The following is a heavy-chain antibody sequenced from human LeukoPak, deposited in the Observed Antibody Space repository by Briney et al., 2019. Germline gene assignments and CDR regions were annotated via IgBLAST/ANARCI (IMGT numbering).Heavy chain of an antibody. D-gene: IGHD3-22*01. Sequence: SETLSLTCTVSGGSISSYYWSWIRQPPGKGPEWIGYIYYSGSTNYNPSLKSRVTISVDTSKNQFSLKLSSVTAADTAVYYCARRYYYDSSGYYFDAFDIWGQGTMVTVSS. J-gene: IGHJ3*02. V-gene: IGHV4-59*08. CDR1: GGSISSYY. CDR2: IYYSGST. CDR3: ARRYYYDSSGYYFDAFDI.